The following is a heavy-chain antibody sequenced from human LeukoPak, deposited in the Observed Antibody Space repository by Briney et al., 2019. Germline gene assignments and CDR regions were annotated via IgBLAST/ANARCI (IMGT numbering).Heavy chain of an antibody. V-gene: IGHV3-23*01. CDR1: GFTFTSYA. J-gene: IGHJ4*02. D-gene: IGHD4-17*01. Sequence: PGGSLRLSCSVSGFTFTSYAMSWVRQAPGKGLEWVSAIGAADGVALYADSVKGRFTISRDTSNNTLYLQMNSLRVEDTALYYCAKLGYGDYERTFDYWGQGTLVTVSP. CDR3: AKLGYGDYERTFDY. CDR2: IGAADGVA.